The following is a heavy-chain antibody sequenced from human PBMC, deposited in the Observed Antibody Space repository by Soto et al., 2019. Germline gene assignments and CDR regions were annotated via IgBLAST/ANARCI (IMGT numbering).Heavy chain of an antibody. J-gene: IGHJ4*01. CDR2: ISDSGSTT. CDR3: ANSIYYCFPY. CDR1: EFTFSSYA. V-gene: IGHV3-23*01. Sequence: GGSLRLSCAASEFTFSSYAMTWVRQAPGKGLEWVSFISDSGSTTYYADSVKGRFTISRDNSKNTLYLQMNSLRAEDTAIYYCANSIYYCFPYWGHGTLVTVSS. D-gene: IGHD1-26*01.